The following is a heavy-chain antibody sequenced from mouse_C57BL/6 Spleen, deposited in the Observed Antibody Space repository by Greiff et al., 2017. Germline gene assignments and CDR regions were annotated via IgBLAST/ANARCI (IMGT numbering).Heavy chain of an antibody. CDR2: ISSGGDYI. D-gene: IGHD3-2*02. J-gene: IGHJ3*01. Sequence: EVKLMESGEGLVKPGGSLKLSCAASGFTFSSYAMSWVRQTPEKRLEWVAYISSGGDYICYADTVKGRFTISRDNARNTLYLQMSSLKSEDTAMYYCTRTLKTAQATFAYWGQGTLVTVSA. CDR3: TRTLKTAQATFAY. CDR1: GFTFSSYA. V-gene: IGHV5-9-1*02.